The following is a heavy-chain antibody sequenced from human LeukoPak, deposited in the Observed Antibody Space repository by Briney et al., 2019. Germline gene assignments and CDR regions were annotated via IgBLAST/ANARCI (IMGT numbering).Heavy chain of an antibody. V-gene: IGHV4-34*01. Sequence: PSETLSLTCAVHGGSCDDYYCSWIRQPPGKGLEWIGEIHPHGIFYYNSSLTSRVTISIDTSKTQFSLRLTSVTAADTAFYYCARGRDPSKAGDLWGQGSLVIVSS. J-gene: IGHJ4*02. D-gene: IGHD2-21*02. CDR2: IHPHGIF. CDR1: GGSCDDYY. CDR3: ARGRDPSKAGDL.